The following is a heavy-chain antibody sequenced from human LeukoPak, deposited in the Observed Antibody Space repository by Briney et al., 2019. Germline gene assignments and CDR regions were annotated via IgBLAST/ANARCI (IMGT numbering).Heavy chain of an antibody. D-gene: IGHD5-18*01. J-gene: IGHJ4*02. Sequence: SETLSFTCTVSAGSISSSTDYWGWIRQAPGKGLEWIGSIYYHENTYYNSSLKSRVTISVDTSKNQFPLKLSSVTAADTAVYYCAREDTAMVNPFDYWGEGTLVTVSS. CDR2: IYYHENT. CDR1: AGSISSSTDY. V-gene: IGHV4-39*06. CDR3: AREDTAMVNPFDY.